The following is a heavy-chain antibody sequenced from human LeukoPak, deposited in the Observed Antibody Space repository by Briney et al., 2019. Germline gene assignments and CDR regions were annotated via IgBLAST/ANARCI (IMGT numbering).Heavy chain of an antibody. J-gene: IGHJ4*02. Sequence: SETLSLTCTVSGDSISSYYWSWIRQPPGKGLEWIGYIYYSGSTNYNPSLKSRVTISVDTSKNQFSLKLSSGTAADTAVYYCARFSYFNYFDYWGQGTLVTVSS. CDR1: GDSISSYY. V-gene: IGHV4-59*01. D-gene: IGHD2-21*01. CDR3: ARFSYFNYFDY. CDR2: IYYSGST.